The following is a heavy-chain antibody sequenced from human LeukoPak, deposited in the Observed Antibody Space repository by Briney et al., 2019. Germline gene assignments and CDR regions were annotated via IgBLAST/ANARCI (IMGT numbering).Heavy chain of an antibody. CDR2: ISGSGGST. D-gene: IGHD3-22*01. J-gene: IGHJ4*02. Sequence: LGGSLRLFCPASGSPFSTYAMSWVGQAPGKGLEWVSAISGSGGSTYYADSVKGRFTISRDNSKNTLYLQMNSLRAEDTAVYYCAKDYYDTYQYYWGQGTLVTVSS. CDR1: GSPFSTYA. V-gene: IGHV3-23*01. CDR3: AKDYYDTYQYY.